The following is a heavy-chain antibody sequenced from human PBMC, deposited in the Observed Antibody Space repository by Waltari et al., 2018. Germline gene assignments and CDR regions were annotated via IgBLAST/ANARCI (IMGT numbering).Heavy chain of an antibody. J-gene: IGHJ4*02. CDR3: ARVGEQLVLFLGPDY. V-gene: IGHV3-30-3*01. CDR1: GFTFRSYA. CDR2: ISYDGSNK. Sequence: QVQLVESGGGVVQPGRSLRLSCAASGFTFRSYAMHWVRQAPGKGLEWVAVISYDGSNKYYADSVKGRFTISRDNSKNTLYLQMNSLRAEDTAVYYCARVGEQLVLFLGPDYWGQGTLVTVSS. D-gene: IGHD6-13*01.